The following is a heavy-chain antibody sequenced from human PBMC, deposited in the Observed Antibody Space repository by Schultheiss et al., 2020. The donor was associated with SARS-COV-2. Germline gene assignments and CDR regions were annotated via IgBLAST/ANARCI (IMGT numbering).Heavy chain of an antibody. D-gene: IGHD6-13*01. V-gene: IGHV3-NL1*01. CDR3: ARDRSSSLSNWFDP. J-gene: IGHJ5*02. Sequence: GGSLRLSCAASGFTFSSYAMHWVRQAPGKGLEWVSVIYSGGSTYYADSVKGRFTISRDNAKKSVYLQMNSLRPEDTALYYCARDRSSSLSNWFDPWGQGTLVTVSS. CDR1: GFTFSSYA. CDR2: IYSGGST.